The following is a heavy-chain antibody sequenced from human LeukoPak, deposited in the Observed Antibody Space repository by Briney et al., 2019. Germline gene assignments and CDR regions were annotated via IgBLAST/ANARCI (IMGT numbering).Heavy chain of an antibody. CDR1: GGSISSTSYY. CDR2: IYYSGST. CDR3: ARVVPLRAFDI. D-gene: IGHD2-2*01. J-gene: IGHJ3*02. Sequence: SETLSLTCVVSGGSISSTSYYWGWIRQPPGKGLEWIGSIYYSGSTYYSPSLKSRVTISVDTSKNQFSLKLSSVTAADTAVYYCARVVPLRAFDIWGQGTMVTVSS. V-gene: IGHV4-39*07.